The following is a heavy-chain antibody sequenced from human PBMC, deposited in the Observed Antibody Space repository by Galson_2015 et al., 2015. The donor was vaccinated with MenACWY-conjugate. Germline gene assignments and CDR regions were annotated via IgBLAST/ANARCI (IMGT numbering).Heavy chain of an antibody. Sequence: PALVKPPQPLTLTCTFSGFSLSSRGVGVGWIRQPPGKALEWLALIYWDDDKRYSPSLKTRLTITRDTSKNQVVLTMTNMDPVDTATYYCAHSGGDTTMVHWWFDPWGRGTLVTVSS. V-gene: IGHV2-5*02. CDR2: IYWDDDK. CDR1: GFSLSSRGVG. D-gene: IGHD5-18*01. J-gene: IGHJ5*02. CDR3: AHSGGDTTMVHWWFDP.